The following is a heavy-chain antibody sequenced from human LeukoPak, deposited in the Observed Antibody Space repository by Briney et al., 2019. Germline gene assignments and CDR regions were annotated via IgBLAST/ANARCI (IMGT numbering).Heavy chain of an antibody. CDR3: ASIDGGNSDQARYYYYYYMDV. D-gene: IGHD4-23*01. CDR1: GYTFTGYY. J-gene: IGHJ6*03. Sequence: ASVKVSCKASGYTFTGYYMHWVRQAPGQGLEWMGRINPNSGGTNYAQKFQGRVTMTRDTSISTAYMELSRLRSDDTAVYYCASIDGGNSDQARYYYYYYMDVWGKGTTVTVSS. CDR2: INPNSGGT. V-gene: IGHV1-2*06.